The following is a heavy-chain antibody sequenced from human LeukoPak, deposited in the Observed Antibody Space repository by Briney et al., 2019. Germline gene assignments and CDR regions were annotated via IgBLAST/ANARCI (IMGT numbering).Heavy chain of an antibody. Sequence: GASVKVSCKDSGGTLSSYAISWVRQAPGQGLEWMGGIIPIFGTANYAQKFQGRVTITTDESTSTAYMELSSLRSEDTAVYYCARDMRELEWDTAVGGFDPWGQGTLVTVSS. CDR2: IIPIFGTA. J-gene: IGHJ5*02. CDR3: ARDMRELEWDTAVGGFDP. V-gene: IGHV1-69*05. D-gene: IGHD3-3*01. CDR1: GGTLSSYA.